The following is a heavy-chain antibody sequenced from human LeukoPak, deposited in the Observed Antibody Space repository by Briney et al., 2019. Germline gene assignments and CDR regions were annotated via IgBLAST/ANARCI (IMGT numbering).Heavy chain of an antibody. CDR3: ARDGLWFGDL. Sequence: SETLSLTCTVSGYSISSGYYWGWIRQPPGKGLEWIGSIYHSGSIYYNPSLKSRVTISVDTSKNQFSLKLSSVTAADTAVYYCARDGLWFGDLWGQGTLVTVSS. J-gene: IGHJ4*02. CDR2: IYHSGSI. V-gene: IGHV4-38-2*02. CDR1: GYSISSGYY. D-gene: IGHD3-10*01.